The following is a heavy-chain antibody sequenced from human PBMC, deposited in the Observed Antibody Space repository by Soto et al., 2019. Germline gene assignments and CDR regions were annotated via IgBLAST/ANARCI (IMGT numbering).Heavy chain of an antibody. CDR2: ISYDGSNK. D-gene: IGHD6-25*01. J-gene: IGHJ4*02. CDR3: AKEEQRLALDY. Sequence: QVQLVESGGGVVQPGRSLRLSCAASGFTFSNYGMHWVRQAPGKGLEWVAVISYDGSNKYYADSVKGRFTISRDNSKNTRYLQMNSLRAEDTAVYYCAKEEQRLALDYWGQGTLVTVSS. V-gene: IGHV3-30*18. CDR1: GFTFSNYG.